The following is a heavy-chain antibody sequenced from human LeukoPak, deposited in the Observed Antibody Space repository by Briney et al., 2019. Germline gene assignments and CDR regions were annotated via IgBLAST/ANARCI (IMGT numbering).Heavy chain of an antibody. J-gene: IGHJ6*03. CDR1: ERMVRNSY. CDR3: VRDLRDRRGYSNYYMDV. V-gene: IGHV3-53*01. D-gene: IGHD3-10*01. Sequence: GGSLRLSCEGPERMVRNSYMSWVRQSPGRGLEWVSVIYSGGSTDYADSVKGRFTTSRDTSKNTLYLQMNDVRAEDTGIDYCVRDLRDRRGYSNYYMDVWGKGTTVTVSS. CDR2: IYSGGST.